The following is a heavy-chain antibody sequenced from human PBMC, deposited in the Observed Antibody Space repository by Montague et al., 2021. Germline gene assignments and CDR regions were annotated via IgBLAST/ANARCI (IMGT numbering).Heavy chain of an antibody. V-gene: IGHV4-34*01. CDR3: ARANGYYFDY. J-gene: IGHJ4*02. D-gene: IGHD2-8*01. Sequence: STTYNPSLKSRVTISADTSKNQLSLKLTSVTAADTAVYYCARANGYYFDYWGQATLVTFSS. CDR2: ST.